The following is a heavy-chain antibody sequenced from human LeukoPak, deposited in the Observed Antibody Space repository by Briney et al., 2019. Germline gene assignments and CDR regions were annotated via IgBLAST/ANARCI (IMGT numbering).Heavy chain of an antibody. Sequence: GASVKVSCKASGYTFTGYYMHWVRQAPGQGLEWMGWINPNSGGTNYAQKFQGRVTMTRDTSISTAYMELSRLRSDDTAVYYCARLGDSSGYHKGGFDYWGQGTLVTVSS. CDR3: ARLGDSSGYHKGGFDY. J-gene: IGHJ4*02. D-gene: IGHD3-22*01. CDR1: GYTFTGYY. CDR2: INPNSGGT. V-gene: IGHV1-2*02.